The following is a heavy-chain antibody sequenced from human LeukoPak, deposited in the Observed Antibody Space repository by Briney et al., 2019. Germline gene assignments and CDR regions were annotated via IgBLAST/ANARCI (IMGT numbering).Heavy chain of an antibody. CDR2: IWYDGSNK. D-gene: IGHD3-3*01. Sequence: GGSLRLSCAASGFTFSSYGMHWVRQAPGKGLEWVAVIWYDGSNKYYADSVKGRFTTSRDNSKNTLYLQMNSLRAEDTAVYYCAREKYYDFWSGYYTSDAFDIWGQGTMVTVSS. CDR1: GFTFSSYG. J-gene: IGHJ3*02. CDR3: AREKYYDFWSGYYTSDAFDI. V-gene: IGHV3-33*01.